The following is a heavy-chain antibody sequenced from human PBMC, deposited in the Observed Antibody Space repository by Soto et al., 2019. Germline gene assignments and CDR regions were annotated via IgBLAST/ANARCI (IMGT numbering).Heavy chain of an antibody. CDR3: ARGYCSSTSCYANPEFDY. J-gene: IGHJ4*02. CDR2: MNPNSGNT. CDR1: GYTFTSYD. Sequence: ASVKVSCKASGYTFTSYDINWVRQATGQGLEWMGWMNPNSGNTGYAQKFQGRVTMTRNTSISTAYMELSSLRSEDTAVYYCARGYCSSTSCYANPEFDYWGQGTLVTVSS. D-gene: IGHD2-2*01. V-gene: IGHV1-8*01.